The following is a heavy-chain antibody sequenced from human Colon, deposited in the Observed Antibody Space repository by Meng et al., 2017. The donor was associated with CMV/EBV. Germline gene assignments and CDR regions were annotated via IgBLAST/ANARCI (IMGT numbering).Heavy chain of an antibody. CDR1: GFTFSNHW. CDR2: IKQDGSET. V-gene: IGHV3-7*01. Sequence: GGSLRLSCVASGFTFSNHWMSWVRRAPGKGLEWVASIKQDGSETSYVDSVKGRFTISRDNGKNSLFLHMNSLRAEDTAVYYCARGGRRSIVIGPFVDYWGQGTLVTVSS. J-gene: IGHJ4*02. D-gene: IGHD6-6*01. CDR3: ARGGRRSIVIGPFVDY.